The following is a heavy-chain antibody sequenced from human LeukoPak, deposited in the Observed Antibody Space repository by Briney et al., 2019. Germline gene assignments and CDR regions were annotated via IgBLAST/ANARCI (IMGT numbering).Heavy chain of an antibody. V-gene: IGHV1-18*01. CDR3: AREATVTTTMDY. CDR2: IRAYNGNT. J-gene: IGHJ4*02. Sequence: ASVKVSCKASGYTFTSYGISWVRQAPGQGLEWMGWIRAYNGNTNYAQKLQGRVTMTTDTSTSTAYMELRSLRSDDTAVYYCAREATVTTTMDYWGQGTLVTVSS. CDR1: GYTFTSYG. D-gene: IGHD4-17*01.